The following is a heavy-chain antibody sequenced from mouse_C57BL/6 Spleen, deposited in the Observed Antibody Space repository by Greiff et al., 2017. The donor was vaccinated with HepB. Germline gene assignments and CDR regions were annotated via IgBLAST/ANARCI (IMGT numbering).Heavy chain of an antibody. J-gene: IGHJ4*01. Sequence: QVQLQQPGTELVKPGASVKLSCKASGYTFTSYWMHWVKQRPGQGLEWIGNIDPSNGDTNYNEKFKSKATLTVDKSSSTAYMQLSSLTSEDSAVYYCARDDRPYSAVDYWGQGPSVTVSS. CDR1: GYTFTSYW. CDR2: IDPSNGDT. CDR3: ARDDRPYSAVDY. D-gene: IGHD2-3*01. V-gene: IGHV1-53*01.